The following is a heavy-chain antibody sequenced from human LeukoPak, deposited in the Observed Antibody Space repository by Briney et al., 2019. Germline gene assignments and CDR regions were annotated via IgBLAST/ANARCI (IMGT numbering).Heavy chain of an antibody. CDR3: ARDRDYYDSSGYYWDWFDP. Sequence: ASVKVSCKASGYTFTSYYMHWVRQAPGQGLEWMGIIIPSGGSTSYAQKFQGRVTMTRDMSTSTVYMELSSLRSEDTAVYYCARDRDYYDSSGYYWDWFDPWGQGTLVTVSS. CDR1: GYTFTSYY. CDR2: IIPSGGST. J-gene: IGHJ5*02. V-gene: IGHV1-46*01. D-gene: IGHD3-22*01.